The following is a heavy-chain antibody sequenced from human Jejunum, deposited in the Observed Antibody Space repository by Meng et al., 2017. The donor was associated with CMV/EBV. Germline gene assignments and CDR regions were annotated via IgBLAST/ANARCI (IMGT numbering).Heavy chain of an antibody. CDR2: IYADYST. V-gene: IGHV3-66*01. Sequence: HVVSYGGNFVPPGGSLILSCAVLGFIVNDKLISWVRQAPAKRLDGVSAIYADYSTYYADSVRGRFTISRDNSKNTLFLQMNSLGAEDTAVYYCTRNLQSSVNSMDYWGQGTLVTVSS. CDR3: TRNLQSSVNSMDY. J-gene: IGHJ4*02. CDR1: GFIVNDKL. D-gene: IGHD4-11*01.